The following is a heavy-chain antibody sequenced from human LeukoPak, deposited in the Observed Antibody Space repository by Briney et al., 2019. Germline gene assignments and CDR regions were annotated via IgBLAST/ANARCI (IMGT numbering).Heavy chain of an antibody. CDR1: GFTFSSYA. J-gene: IGHJ6*02. V-gene: IGHV3-30*09. CDR2: ISYDGSNK. D-gene: IGHD6-19*01. Sequence: GGSLRLSCAASGFTFSSYAMHWVRQAPGKGLEWVAVISYDGSNKYYADSVKGRFAISRDNSKNTLYLQMNSLRAEDTAVYYCARDSSGPLGTSYYYYYYGMDVWGQGTTVTVSS. CDR3: ARDSSGPLGTSYYYYYYGMDV.